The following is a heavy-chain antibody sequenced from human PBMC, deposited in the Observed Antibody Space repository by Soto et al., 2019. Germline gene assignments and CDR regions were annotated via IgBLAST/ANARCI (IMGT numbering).Heavy chain of an antibody. Sequence: QVQLVQSGAEVKNPGASVKVSCKASGYTFTRYGIGWARQAPGQGLEWMGWINTYNGNTNYAQNVQGRVTLTTDTPTSTANMDLRSLRSNATAIYYCAMVDVSATPSPPDVWGQGTTVIVSS. V-gene: IGHV1-18*01. D-gene: IGHD2-8*01. J-gene: IGHJ6*02. CDR3: AMVDVSATPSPPDV. CDR2: INTYNGNT. CDR1: GYTFTRYG.